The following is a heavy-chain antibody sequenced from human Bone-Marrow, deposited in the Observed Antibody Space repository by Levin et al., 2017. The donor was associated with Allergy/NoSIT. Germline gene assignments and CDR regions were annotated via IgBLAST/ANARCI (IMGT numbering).Heavy chain of an antibody. D-gene: IGHD6-19*01. V-gene: IGHV4-39*07. CDR2: IYYNGST. CDR3: AREEGIAVAGGFYYYGMDF. J-gene: IGHJ6*02. CDR1: GGSVSRNSYY. Sequence: PSETLSLTCTVSGGSVSRNSYYWGWIRQSPGTGLQWLGNIYYNGSTHYNPSFKSRITISVDTSTDQFSLKLTSVTAADTAVYYCAREEGIAVAGGFYYYGMDFWGQGTTVTVSS.